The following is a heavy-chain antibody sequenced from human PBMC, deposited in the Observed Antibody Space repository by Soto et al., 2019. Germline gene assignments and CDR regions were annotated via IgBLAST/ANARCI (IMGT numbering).Heavy chain of an antibody. J-gene: IGHJ3*02. V-gene: IGHV4-4*02. D-gene: IGHD1-26*01. CDR1: GGSISSSNW. CDR3: ARFNSGSYYEAFDI. CDR2: IYQSGST. Sequence: SATLSLTCAVYGGSISSSNWWSWVRQPPGKGQEWIGEIYQSGSTNYNPSLKCLVTISVDKSKNQFSLKLSSVTAADTAVYYCARFNSGSYYEAFDIWGQGTMVS.